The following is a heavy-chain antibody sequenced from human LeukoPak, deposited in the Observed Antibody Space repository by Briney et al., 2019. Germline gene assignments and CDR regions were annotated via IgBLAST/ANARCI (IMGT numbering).Heavy chain of an antibody. D-gene: IGHD1-14*01. CDR2: IKTDGSET. Sequence: GGPLRLSCAASGFTFGNYWMHWFRQAPGKGLVWVSRIKTDGSETGYADSVKGRFTISRDNAKNTLYLQMNSLRAEDTAVYYCSKPLADNGDHWGQGTLVTVSS. CDR1: GFTFGNYW. CDR3: SKPLADNGDH. V-gene: IGHV3-74*01. J-gene: IGHJ4*02.